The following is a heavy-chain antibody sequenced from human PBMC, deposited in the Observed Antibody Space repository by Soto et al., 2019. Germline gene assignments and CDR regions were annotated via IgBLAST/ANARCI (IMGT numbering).Heavy chain of an antibody. Sequence: SETLSLTCTVSGGSISNYYWSWIRQPPGKGLEWIGYVYYSGSTNYNPSLKSRVTISLDTSKNQFSLIMNSVTAADTAVYYCASAGVVVAAARSLLGAFDIWGQGTMVT. CDR1: GGSISNYY. CDR2: VYYSGST. CDR3: ASAGVVVAAARSLLGAFDI. V-gene: IGHV4-59*08. D-gene: IGHD2-2*01. J-gene: IGHJ3*02.